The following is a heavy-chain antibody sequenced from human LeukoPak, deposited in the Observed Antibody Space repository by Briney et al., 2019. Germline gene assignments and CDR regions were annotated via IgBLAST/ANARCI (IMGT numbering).Heavy chain of an antibody. J-gene: IGHJ6*02. D-gene: IGHD4-17*01. CDR1: GFTFDDYA. CDR3: AKDRANGDYDLRGYYYYGMDV. V-gene: IGHV3-9*01. Sequence: RPGRSLRLSCAASGFTFDDYAMHWVRQAPGKGLEWVSGISWNSGSIGYADSVKGRFTISRDNAKNPLYLQMNSLRAEDTALYYCAKDRANGDYDLRGYYYYGMDVWGQGTTVTVSS. CDR2: ISWNSGSI.